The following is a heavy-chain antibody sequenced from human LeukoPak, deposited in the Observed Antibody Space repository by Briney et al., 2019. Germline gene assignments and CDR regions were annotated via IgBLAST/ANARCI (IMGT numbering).Heavy chain of an antibody. D-gene: IGHD2-2*01. CDR1: GGSISSYY. V-gene: IGHV4-59*01. Sequence: SETLSLTCTVSGGSISSYYWSWIRQPPGKGLEWLGYIYYSGSTNYNPSLKSQVTISVDTSKNQFSLKLSSVTAADTAVYYCARHIVVVPAAIGWFDPWGQGTLVTVSS. CDR3: ARHIVVVPAAIGWFDP. CDR2: IYYSGST. J-gene: IGHJ5*02.